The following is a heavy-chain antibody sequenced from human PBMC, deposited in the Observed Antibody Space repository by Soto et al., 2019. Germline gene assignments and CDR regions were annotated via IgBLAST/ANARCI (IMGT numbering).Heavy chain of an antibody. D-gene: IGHD2-2*01. J-gene: IGHJ3*02. CDR3: ASPSGYCSSTSCPEDAFDI. V-gene: IGHV5-10-1*01. Sequence: PGEALKISCKGSGYSFTSYWISWVLQIPGKGLEWMGRIDPSDSYTNYSPSFQGHVTISADKSISTAYLQWSSLKASDTAMYYCASPSGYCSSTSCPEDAFDIWGQGTMVTVSS. CDR1: GYSFTSYW. CDR2: IDPSDSYT.